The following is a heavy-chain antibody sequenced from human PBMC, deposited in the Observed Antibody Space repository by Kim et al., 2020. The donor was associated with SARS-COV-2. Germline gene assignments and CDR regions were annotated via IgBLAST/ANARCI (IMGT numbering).Heavy chain of an antibody. J-gene: IGHJ4*02. V-gene: IGHV3-11*06. Sequence: GWSLRLSCVTSGFTFTDYYMSWIRQAPGKGLECISYISPSGHDIKYVDSVKGRFTISRDNAKNSMYLQMNSLTGEDTAVYYCATTARHFVSWGQGTLVTVSS. CDR2: ISPSGHDI. CDR3: ATTARHFVS. CDR1: GFTFTDYY.